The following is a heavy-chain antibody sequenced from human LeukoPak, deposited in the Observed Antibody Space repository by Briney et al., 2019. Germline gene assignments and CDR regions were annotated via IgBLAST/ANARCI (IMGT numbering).Heavy chain of an antibody. D-gene: IGHD6-19*01. J-gene: IGHJ4*02. CDR3: ARHSSGNWDY. CDR2: ISSSGSTI. CDR1: GFSVSSNY. Sequence: PGGSLRLSCAASGFSVSSNYMNWVRQAPGKGLEWVSYISSSGSTIYYADSVEGRFTISRDNAKNSLYLQMNSLRAEDTAVYYCARHSSGNWDYWGQGTLVTVSS. V-gene: IGHV3-11*04.